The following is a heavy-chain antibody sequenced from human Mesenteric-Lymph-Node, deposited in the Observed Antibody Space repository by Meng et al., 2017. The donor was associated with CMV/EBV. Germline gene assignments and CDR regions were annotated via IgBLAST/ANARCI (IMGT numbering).Heavy chain of an antibody. V-gene: IGHV1-69*05. CDR3: ARVLDDADYYYCGMDV. CDR2: IIPIFGTA. D-gene: IGHD1-1*01. J-gene: IGHJ6*02. CDR1: GGTFSSYA. Sequence: SVKVSCKASGGTFSSYAISWVRQAPGQGLEWMGGIIPIFGTANYAQKFQGRVTITTDESTSTAYMELSSLRSEDTAVYYCARVLDDADYYYCGMDVWGQGTTVTVSS.